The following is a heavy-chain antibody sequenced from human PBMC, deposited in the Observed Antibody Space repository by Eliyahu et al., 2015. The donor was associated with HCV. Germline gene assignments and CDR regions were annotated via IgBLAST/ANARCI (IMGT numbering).Heavy chain of an antibody. CDR2: IYSGGTT. CDR1: GFIVSSRS. D-gene: IGHD2-15*01. V-gene: IGHV3-53*01. CDR3: AREGSLVVAATRGAFDI. Sequence: EVQLVESGGGLIQPGGSLRLSCAVSGFIVSSRSMSWVRQAPEKGLEWVSVIYSGGTTHYADSVKGRFTIFRDNSKNTLYLQMNSLRAEDTAVYYCAREGSLVVAATRGAFDIWGQGTMVTVS. J-gene: IGHJ3*02.